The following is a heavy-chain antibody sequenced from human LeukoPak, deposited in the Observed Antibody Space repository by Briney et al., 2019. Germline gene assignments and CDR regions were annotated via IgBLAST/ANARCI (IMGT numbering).Heavy chain of an antibody. D-gene: IGHD3-3*01. Sequence: AGGSLRLSCSASGFTFTKYWMTWVRQAPGKGLEWVANIKQDGSEKYYVDSVKGRFTISRDNAKNSLYLQMNSLRAEDTAVYYCARDYDFWSGYSYYYYMDVWGKGTTVTVSS. V-gene: IGHV3-7*01. CDR1: GFTFTKYW. J-gene: IGHJ6*03. CDR2: IKQDGSEK. CDR3: ARDYDFWSGYSYYYYMDV.